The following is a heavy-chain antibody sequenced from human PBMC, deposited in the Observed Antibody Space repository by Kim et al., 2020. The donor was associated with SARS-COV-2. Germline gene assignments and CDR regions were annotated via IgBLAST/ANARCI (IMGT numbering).Heavy chain of an antibody. CDR1: GFTFSDYY. Sequence: GGSLRLSCAASGFTFSDYYMSWIRQAPGKGLEWVSYISSSGSTIYYADSVKGRFTISRDNAKNSLYLQMNSLRAEDTAVYYCARRSPFVLMVYAIPYFDYWGQGTLVTVSS. D-gene: IGHD2-8*01. CDR2: ISSSGSTI. V-gene: IGHV3-11*01. J-gene: IGHJ4*02. CDR3: ARRSPFVLMVYAIPYFDY.